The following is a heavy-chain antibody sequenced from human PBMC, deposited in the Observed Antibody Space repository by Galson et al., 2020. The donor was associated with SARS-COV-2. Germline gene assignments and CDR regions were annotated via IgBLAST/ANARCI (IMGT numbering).Heavy chain of an antibody. J-gene: IGHJ5*02. V-gene: IGHV4-34*01. CDR3: ARFPWGPGGFDP. CDR2: INHSGST. Sequence: SETLSLTCAVYGVSFSGYYWSWIRQPPGKGLEWIGEINHSGSTNYNPSLKSRVTISVDTSKNQFSLKLSSVTAADTAVYYCARFPWGPGGFDPWGQGTLVTVSS. CDR1: GVSFSGYY. D-gene: IGHD7-27*01.